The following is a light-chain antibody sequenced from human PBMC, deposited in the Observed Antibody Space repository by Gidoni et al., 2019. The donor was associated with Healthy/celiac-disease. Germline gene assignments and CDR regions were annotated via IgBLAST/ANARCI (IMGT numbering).Light chain of an antibody. V-gene: IGKV1-27*01. CDR2: AAS. J-gene: IGKJ4*01. CDR3: QKYNSAPLT. Sequence: DIQMTQSPSSLSASGGDRVTITCRASQGISNYLAWYQQKPGKVPKLLSYAASTLQSGVPSRFSGSGSGTDFTITISSLQPEDVATYYCQKYNSAPLTFXGXTKVEIK. CDR1: QGISNY.